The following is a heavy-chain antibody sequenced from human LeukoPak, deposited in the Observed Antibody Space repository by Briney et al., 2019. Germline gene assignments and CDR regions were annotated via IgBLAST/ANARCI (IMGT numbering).Heavy chain of an antibody. Sequence: GEFLKISCKGSGYSFATYWISWVRQMPGKGLEWMGRIDPIDSYTNYSPSFQGHVTISADKSISTAYLQWSSLKASDTAMYYCARLIRRGWGGATFDYWGQGTLVTVSS. V-gene: IGHV5-10-1*01. CDR2: IDPIDSYT. D-gene: IGHD1-26*01. CDR1: GYSFATYW. CDR3: ARLIRRGWGGATFDY. J-gene: IGHJ4*02.